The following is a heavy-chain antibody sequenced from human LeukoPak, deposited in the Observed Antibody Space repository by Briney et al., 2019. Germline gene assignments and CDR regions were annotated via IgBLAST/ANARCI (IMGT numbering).Heavy chain of an antibody. V-gene: IGHV3-23*01. D-gene: IGHD3-3*01. J-gene: IGHJ3*02. CDR2: ISGSGGST. CDR3: AKGDYDFWSGLDAFDI. Sequence: AGGSLRLSCAASGFTFSSYAMSWVRQAPGKGLEWVSAISGSGGSTYYADSVKGRFTISRDNSKNTLYLQMNSLRAGDTAVYYCAKGDYDFWSGLDAFDIWGQGTMVTVSS. CDR1: GFTFSSYA.